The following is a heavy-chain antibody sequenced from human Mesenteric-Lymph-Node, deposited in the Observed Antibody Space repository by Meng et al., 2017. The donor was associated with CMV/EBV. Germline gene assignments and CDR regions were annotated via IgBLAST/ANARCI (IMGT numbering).Heavy chain of an antibody. Sequence: YTFTGFHIHWLRQAPGQGLEWMGWVTPKNGGTNVAQKFLGRVTVTRDTSINTAHMDLRGLKSDDSAVYFCAKSGNDFWTGFETYFDYLGQGTLVTVSS. CDR1: YTFTGFH. D-gene: IGHD3/OR15-3a*01. CDR2: VTPKNGGT. V-gene: IGHV1-2*02. CDR3: AKSGNDFWTGFETYFDY. J-gene: IGHJ4*02.